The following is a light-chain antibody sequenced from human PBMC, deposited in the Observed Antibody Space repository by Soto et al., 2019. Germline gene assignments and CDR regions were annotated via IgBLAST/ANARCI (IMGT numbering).Light chain of an antibody. Sequence: EIVLTQSPGTLSLSPGERATLSCRASQSVSSSYFAWYQQKPGHAPRRLIYGASSRATGIPDRFSGSGSGTDFTLIISRLEPEDFAVYYCQQYGSSPYTFGQGTKLEIK. J-gene: IGKJ2*01. V-gene: IGKV3-20*01. CDR3: QQYGSSPYT. CDR1: QSVSSSY. CDR2: GAS.